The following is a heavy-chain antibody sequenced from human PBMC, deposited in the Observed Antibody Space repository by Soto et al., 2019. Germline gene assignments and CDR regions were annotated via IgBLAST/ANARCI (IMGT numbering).Heavy chain of an antibody. V-gene: IGHV3-53*04. CDR2: IYSGGST. J-gene: IGHJ4*02. D-gene: IGHD1-20*01. Sequence: GGSLRLSCAASGFTVSSNYMSWVRQAPGKGLEWVLVIYSGGSTYYADSVKGRFTISRHNSKNTLYLQMNSLRAEDTAVYYCARDSITGTPPNKNYWGQGTLVTVSS. CDR1: GFTVSSNY. CDR3: ARDSITGTPPNKNY.